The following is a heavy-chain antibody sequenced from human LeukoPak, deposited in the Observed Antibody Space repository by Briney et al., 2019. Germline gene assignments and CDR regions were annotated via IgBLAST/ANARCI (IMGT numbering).Heavy chain of an antibody. CDR3: AHRHEDYDTAGISSAFDI. J-gene: IGHJ3*02. Sequence: SGPTLVNPTQTLTLTCSFSGFSLSTSGVGVSWIRQPPGKALEWLALIYWDDDKRYSPSLKNRLTITKDTSKNQVVLTMTNMDPMDTATYYCAHRHEDYDTAGISSAFDIWGQGTMVTVSS. D-gene: IGHD3-22*01. CDR2: IYWDDDK. V-gene: IGHV2-5*02. CDR1: GFSLSTSGVG.